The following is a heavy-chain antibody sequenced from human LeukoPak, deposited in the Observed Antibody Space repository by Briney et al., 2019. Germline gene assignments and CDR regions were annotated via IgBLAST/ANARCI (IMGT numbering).Heavy chain of an antibody. V-gene: IGHV3-66*02. CDR3: ARLNFRNYGAYYYYYMDV. D-gene: IGHD4-17*01. CDR1: GFTVSSNY. J-gene: IGHJ6*03. CDR2: IYSGGST. Sequence: PGGSLRLACAASGFTVSSNYMSWVRQAPGKGLEWVSVIYSGGSTYYADSVKGRFTISRDNSKNTLYLQMNSLRAEDTAVYYCARLNFRNYGAYYYYYMDVWGKGTTVTVSS.